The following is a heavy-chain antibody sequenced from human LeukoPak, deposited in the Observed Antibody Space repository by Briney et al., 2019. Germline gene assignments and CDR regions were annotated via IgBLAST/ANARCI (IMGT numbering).Heavy chain of an antibody. CDR2: ISYDGSNK. CDR3: ARGPGPIAGAKNPFDI. D-gene: IGHD1-26*01. V-gene: IGHV3-30*01. J-gene: IGHJ3*02. Sequence: QAGGSLRLSCAASGFTFSAYAMHWVRQAPGKGLEWVAVISYDGSNKHYADSVRGRFTISGDKSKDTLYLQMKSLRPEDTAVYYCARGPGPIAGAKNPFDIWGQGTMVTVSS. CDR1: GFTFSAYA.